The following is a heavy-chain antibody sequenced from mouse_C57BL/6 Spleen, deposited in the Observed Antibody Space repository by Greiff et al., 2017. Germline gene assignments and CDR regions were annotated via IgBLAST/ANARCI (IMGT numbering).Heavy chain of an antibody. CDR1: GYAFSSSW. Sequence: VQLQQSGPELVKPGASVKISCKASGYAFSSSWMNWVKQRPGKGLEWIGRIYPGDGDTNYNGKFKGKATLTADKSSSTAYMQLSSLTSEDSAVYFCARLSTTVEDYWGQGTTLTVSS. CDR3: ARLSTTVEDY. D-gene: IGHD1-1*01. V-gene: IGHV1-82*01. CDR2: IYPGDGDT. J-gene: IGHJ2*01.